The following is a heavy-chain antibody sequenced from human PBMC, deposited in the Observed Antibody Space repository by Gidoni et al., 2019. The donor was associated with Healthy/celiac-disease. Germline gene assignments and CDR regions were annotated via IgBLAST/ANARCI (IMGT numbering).Heavy chain of an antibody. CDR2: IIPIFGTA. V-gene: IGHV1-69*01. CDR1: GGTFSSYA. CDR3: ASRPYDYVWGSYGNWFDP. J-gene: IGHJ5*02. Sequence: QVQLVQSGAEVKKHGSSVKVSCTASGGTFSSYAISWVRQAPGQGLEWMGGIIPIFGTATYAQKFQGIVTITADESTSTAYMELSSLRSEDTAVYYCASRPYDYVWGSYGNWFDPWGQGTLVTVSS. D-gene: IGHD3-16*01.